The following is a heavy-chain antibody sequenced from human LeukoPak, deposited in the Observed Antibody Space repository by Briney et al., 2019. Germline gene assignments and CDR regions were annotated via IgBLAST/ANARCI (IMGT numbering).Heavy chain of an antibody. CDR2: IGGGGTCT. CDR1: GFTFSSYA. J-gene: IGHJ4*02. D-gene: IGHD4-11*01. Sequence: QPGGSLRLSCTASGFTFSSYARNWVRQAPGKGREWVSGIGGGGTCTYYADSVKGRFTIFRDKSRNTLYLQMNSLRADDTAVYYCAKDLDYTTSGYHFDYWGQGTLVTVSS. V-gene: IGHV3-23*01. CDR3: AKDLDYTTSGYHFDY.